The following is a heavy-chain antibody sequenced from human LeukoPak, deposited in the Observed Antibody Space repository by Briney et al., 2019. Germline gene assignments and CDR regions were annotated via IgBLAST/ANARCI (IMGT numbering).Heavy chain of an antibody. V-gene: IGHV3-13*01. Sequence: GGSLRLSCAASGFTLSKHDVHWVLQVPGKGLDWISAINVAGDTYYSDSVKGRFTVSRDNARNSVHLQMTSLRAGDTAVYHCTREPDVWGTWYFDLWGRGTQVTVSS. D-gene: IGHD1-7*01. CDR3: TREPDVWGTWYFDL. CDR2: INVAGDT. J-gene: IGHJ2*01. CDR1: GFTLSKHD.